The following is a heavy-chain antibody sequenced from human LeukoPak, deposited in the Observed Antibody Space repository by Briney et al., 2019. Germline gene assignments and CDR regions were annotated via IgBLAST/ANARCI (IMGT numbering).Heavy chain of an antibody. V-gene: IGHV5-10-1*01. D-gene: IGHD1-1*01. CDR1: GYRFTSYW. CDR2: IDPTGSYT. J-gene: IGHJ4*02. Sequence: GESLKISWNGSGYRFTSYWISWVRQRPGKGVEWRGRIDPTGSYTNFSRSFEGHLTISADKSTATVYLQWSSLKASDTAMYYCARARNWNDVVWFDYWGQGTLVTVSS. CDR3: ARARNWNDVVWFDY.